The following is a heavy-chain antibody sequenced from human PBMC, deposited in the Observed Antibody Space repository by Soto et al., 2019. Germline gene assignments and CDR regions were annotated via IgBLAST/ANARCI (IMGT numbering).Heavy chain of an antibody. CDR2: ITDIGST. V-gene: IGHV4-61*01. CDR3: ARQRVAPAKYFFDY. D-gene: IGHD2-2*01. Sequence: PSETLSLTCGVSGASVSSGSYFWTWIRQPPGKGLEWIGYITDIGSTNYNPSLKSRVIISADTTKNHFSLNLKSVTAADTAVYYCARQRVAPAKYFFDYWGQGIPVTVSS. CDR1: GASVSSGSYF. J-gene: IGHJ4*02.